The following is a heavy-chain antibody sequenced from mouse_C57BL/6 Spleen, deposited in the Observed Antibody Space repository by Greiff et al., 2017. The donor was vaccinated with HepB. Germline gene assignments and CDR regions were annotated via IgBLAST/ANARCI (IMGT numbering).Heavy chain of an antibody. Sequence: VHVKQSGAELVKPGASVKLSCTASGFNIKDYYMHWVKQRTEQGLEWIGRIDPEDGETKYAPKFQGKATITADPSSNTAYLQLSSLTSEDTAVYYCARTVVAPYWYFDVWGTGTTVTVSS. J-gene: IGHJ1*03. CDR3: ARTVVAPYWYFDV. V-gene: IGHV14-2*01. CDR2: IDPEDGET. D-gene: IGHD1-1*01. CDR1: GFNIKDYY.